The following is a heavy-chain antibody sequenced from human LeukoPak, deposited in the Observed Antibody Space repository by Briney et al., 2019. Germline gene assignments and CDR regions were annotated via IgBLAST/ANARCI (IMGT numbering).Heavy chain of an antibody. J-gene: IGHJ6*02. CDR3: ARVLEYSSSSYPGMDV. Sequence: GGSLRLSCAASGFTFSSSRMNWVRQAPGEGLEWVASISCGSSYIYYADSVKGRFTISRDNAKKSLYLQMNSLRAEDTALYYCARVLEYSSSSYPGMDVWGQGTPVTVSS. CDR1: GFTFSSSR. V-gene: IGHV3-21*01. D-gene: IGHD6-6*01. CDR2: ISCGSSYI.